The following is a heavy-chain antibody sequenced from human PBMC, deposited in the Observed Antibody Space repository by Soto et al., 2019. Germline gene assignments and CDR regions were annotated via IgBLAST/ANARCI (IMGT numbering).Heavy chain of an antibody. J-gene: IGHJ4*02. D-gene: IGHD5-18*01. CDR1: GFLVNSAY. CDR2: INSDGST. CDR3: ARSGYSFAWGY. Sequence: EVQLVEFGGGLIPPGGSLRRSCAASGFLVNSAYMTWVRQAPGKGLEWLSMINSDGSTLYAESVKGRFTISRDNSKNRLDLQMNSLRAEDTAMYYCARSGYSFAWGYWGQGTLVTVTS. V-gene: IGHV3-53*01.